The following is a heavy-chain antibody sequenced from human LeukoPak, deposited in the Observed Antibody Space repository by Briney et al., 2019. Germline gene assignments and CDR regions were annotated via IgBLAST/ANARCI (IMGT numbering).Heavy chain of an antibody. Sequence: GGSLRLSCAASGFTFSTYSFSWVRQAPGKGLEWVSGINSDGSSTSYADSVRGRFTISRDNAKNTLYLQMNSLRAEDTALYYCTRVGGNPPRGCDYWGQGTLVTVSS. CDR1: GFTFSTYS. CDR3: TRVGGNPPRGCDY. V-gene: IGHV3-74*01. D-gene: IGHD4-23*01. CDR2: INSDGSST. J-gene: IGHJ4*02.